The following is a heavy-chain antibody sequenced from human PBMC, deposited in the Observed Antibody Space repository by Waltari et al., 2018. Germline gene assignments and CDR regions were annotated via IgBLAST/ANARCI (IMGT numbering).Heavy chain of an antibody. J-gene: IGHJ4*02. CDR3: ARAWDESGATKGGSFGD. V-gene: IGHV3-48*03. Sequence: EVQLVESGGGLVQPGGSLRLSCAASGFTFSSYELNWVRQAPGQGLEWVSYISSSVSTIYYADSVKGRFTISRDNAKNSLYLQMNSLRAEDTAVYYCARAWDESGATKGGSFGDWGQGTLVTVSS. CDR1: GFTFSSYE. CDR2: ISSSVSTI. D-gene: IGHD1-26*01.